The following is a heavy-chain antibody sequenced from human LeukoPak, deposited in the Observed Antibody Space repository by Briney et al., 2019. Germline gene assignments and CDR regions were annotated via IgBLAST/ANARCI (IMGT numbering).Heavy chain of an antibody. Sequence: GGPLRLSCAASGFHFSSYAMSWVRQAPGKGLEWVSSISGSGGSTYYADSVKGRFTISRDNSKNTLYLQMNSLRAEDTAVYYCARSISSIAARRASDYWGQGTLVTVSS. CDR3: ARSISSIAARRASDY. CDR2: ISGSGGST. CDR1: GFHFSSYA. D-gene: IGHD6-6*01. J-gene: IGHJ4*02. V-gene: IGHV3-23*01.